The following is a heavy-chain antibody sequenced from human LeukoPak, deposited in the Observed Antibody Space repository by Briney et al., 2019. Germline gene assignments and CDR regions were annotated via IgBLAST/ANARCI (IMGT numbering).Heavy chain of an antibody. V-gene: IGHV3-23*01. CDR3: AKDASYYDFWSGYSRVYYYYYYMDV. J-gene: IGHJ6*03. D-gene: IGHD3-3*01. Sequence: GGSLRLSCAASGFTFSSYSMSWVRQAPGKGLEWVSAISGSGGSTYYADPGKGRFTISRDNSKNTLYLQVNSLRAEDTAVYYCAKDASYYDFWSGYSRVYYYYYYMDVWGKGTTVTVSS. CDR1: GFTFSSYS. CDR2: ISGSGGST.